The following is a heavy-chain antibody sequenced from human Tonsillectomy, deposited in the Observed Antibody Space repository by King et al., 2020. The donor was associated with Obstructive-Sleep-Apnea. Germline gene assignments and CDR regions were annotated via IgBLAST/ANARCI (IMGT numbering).Heavy chain of an antibody. V-gene: IGHV4-39*07. D-gene: IGHD5-12*01. Sequence: QLQESGPGLVKPSETLSLTCSVSGASISGRSFYWGWIRQPPGKGLEWIGSIYYSGSTYYSPSLKSRVTMSVDTSKNQFSLKLTSVTAADTAVYYCAGILEARQYGGYSYYFDYWGQGTLVTVSS. CDR2: IYYSGST. J-gene: IGHJ4*02. CDR3: AGILEARQYGGYSYYFDY. CDR1: GASISGRSFY.